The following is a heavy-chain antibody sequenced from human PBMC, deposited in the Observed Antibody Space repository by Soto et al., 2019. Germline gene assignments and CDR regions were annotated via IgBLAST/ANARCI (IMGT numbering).Heavy chain of an antibody. Sequence: QVQLVQSGAEMRKPGSSVKVSCKISGGTFTNYVISWLRQAPGQGLEWMGGLIPIFGAANLAQKFQGRVTITADESTSTVNMELSSLTSEDTAVYYCARGRSSPNFDPWGQGTLVTVSS. CDR2: LIPIFGAA. CDR1: GGTFTNYV. V-gene: IGHV1-69*01. D-gene: IGHD6-6*01. J-gene: IGHJ5*02. CDR3: ARGRSSPNFDP.